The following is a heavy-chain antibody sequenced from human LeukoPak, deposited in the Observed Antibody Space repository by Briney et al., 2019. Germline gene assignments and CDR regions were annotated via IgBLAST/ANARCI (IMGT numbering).Heavy chain of an antibody. D-gene: IGHD6-19*01. Sequence: GRSLRLSCAASGFTFSSYGMHWVRQAPGKGLEWVAVIWYDGSNKYYADSVKGRFTISRDNSKNTPYLQMNSLRAEDTAVYYCAKGNQGYSSGWAANWGQGTLVTVSS. CDR3: AKGNQGYSSGWAAN. CDR1: GFTFSSYG. CDR2: IWYDGSNK. V-gene: IGHV3-33*06. J-gene: IGHJ4*02.